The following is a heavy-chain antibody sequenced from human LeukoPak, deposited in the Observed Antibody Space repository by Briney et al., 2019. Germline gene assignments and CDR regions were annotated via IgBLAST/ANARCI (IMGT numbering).Heavy chain of an antibody. D-gene: IGHD6-13*01. CDR2: MLFDTTKT. V-gene: IGHV3-30-3*01. J-gene: IGHJ4*02. CDR1: GFRFTSYA. Sequence: GGSLRLSCAASGFRFTSYALHWVRQAPGKGLEWVAVMLFDTTKTYYADSVKGRFTISRDNSNNTLFLQMNSLRLDDTAVYYCAREGRIARNYFDSWGQGTLVSVSS. CDR3: AREGRIARNYFDS.